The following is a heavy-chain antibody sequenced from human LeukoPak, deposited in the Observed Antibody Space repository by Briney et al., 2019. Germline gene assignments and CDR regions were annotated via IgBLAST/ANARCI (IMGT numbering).Heavy chain of an antibody. V-gene: IGHV3-23*01. D-gene: IGHD3-22*01. J-gene: IGHJ4*02. CDR2: ISGSGGST. CDR1: GFTFSSYA. CDR3: AKNYYDSSGLY. Sequence: SGGSLRLSCAASGFTFSSYAMSWVRQAPGKGLEWVSGISGSGGSTYYADSVKGRFTISRDNSKNTLYLQMNSLRAEDTAVYYCAKNYYDSSGLYWGQGTLVTVSS.